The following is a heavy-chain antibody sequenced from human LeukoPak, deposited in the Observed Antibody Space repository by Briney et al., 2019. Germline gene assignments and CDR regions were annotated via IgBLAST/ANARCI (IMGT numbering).Heavy chain of an antibody. V-gene: IGHV3-11*06. CDR1: GLTFSDYY. CDR2: ISSSSSYT. J-gene: IGHJ1*01. D-gene: IGHD3-16*01. Sequence: GGSLRLSCAASGLTFSDYYMSWIRQAPGKGLEWVSYISSSSSYTNYADSEKGRFTISRDDAKNSLYLQMNSLRAEDTAVYYCARGHYELWYWGQGTLVIVSS. CDR3: ARGHYELWY.